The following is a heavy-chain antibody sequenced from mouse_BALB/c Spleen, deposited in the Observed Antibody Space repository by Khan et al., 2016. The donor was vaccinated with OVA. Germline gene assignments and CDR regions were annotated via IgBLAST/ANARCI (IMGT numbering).Heavy chain of an antibody. CDR1: GFTFSSYT. V-gene: IGHV5-6-4*01. CDR2: ISSGGTYT. Sequence: EVELVESGGGLVKPGGSLKLSCAASGFTFSSYTMSWVRQTPGKRLDWVATISSGGTYTYYPDSVKGRFTLSRDNATNTLYLQMSSLKSEDTAMYYCKGDGTYALWYVDVWGAGTTVTVSS. J-gene: IGHJ1*01. CDR3: KGDGTYALWYVDV. D-gene: IGHD1-1*02.